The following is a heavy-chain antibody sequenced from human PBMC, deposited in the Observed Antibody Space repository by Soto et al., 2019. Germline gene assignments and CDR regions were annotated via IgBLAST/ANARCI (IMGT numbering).Heavy chain of an antibody. J-gene: IGHJ3*01. CDR2: IYWSGDE. CDR3: ARGIANRPVLAFDV. Sequence: SGPTLVNPTQTLTLTCSFSGFSLTTSGVGVGWVRQPPGKALEWLAHIYWSGDEHYRPSLKSRLTITKDASKNQVVLTMTNMDPVDTATYYCARGIANRPVLAFDVWGQGTMVTVSS. V-gene: IGHV2-5*01. CDR1: GFSLTTSGVG. D-gene: IGHD6-6*01.